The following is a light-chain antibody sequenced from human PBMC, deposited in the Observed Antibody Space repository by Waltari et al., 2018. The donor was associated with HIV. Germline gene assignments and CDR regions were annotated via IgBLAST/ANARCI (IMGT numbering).Light chain of an antibody. CDR3: QQYDYLPNLT. CDR2: DAS. CDR1: QDISNY. J-gene: IGKJ4*01. V-gene: IGKV1-33*01. Sequence: DIQMTQSPSSLSASVGDRVTITCQASQDISNYLNWYQQKPGKAPKLLIYDASTLETGVPSRFSASGSGTHFTFTISSLQPEDIATYYCQQYDYLPNLTFGGGTKMEIK.